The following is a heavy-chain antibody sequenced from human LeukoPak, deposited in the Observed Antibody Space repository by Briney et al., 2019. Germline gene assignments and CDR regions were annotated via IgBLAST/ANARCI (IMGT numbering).Heavy chain of an antibody. Sequence: PEASVKVSCKASGYTFTGYYMHWVRQAPGQGLEWMGRINPNSGGTNYAQKFQGRVTMTRDTSISTAYMELSRLRSDDTAVYYCARSRSVITTTIIVIRRPWFDPWGQGTLVTVSS. CDR1: GYTFTGYY. J-gene: IGHJ5*02. CDR2: INPNSGGT. D-gene: IGHD3-22*01. V-gene: IGHV1-2*06. CDR3: ARSRSVITTTIIVIRRPWFDP.